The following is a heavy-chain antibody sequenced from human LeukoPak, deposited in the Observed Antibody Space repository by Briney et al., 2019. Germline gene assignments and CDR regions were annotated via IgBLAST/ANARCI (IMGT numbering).Heavy chain of an antibody. D-gene: IGHD2-21*01. J-gene: IGHJ4*02. CDR1: GYSISSGYY. V-gene: IGHV4-38-2*01. CDR3: ARGNPISDY. CDR2: IYHSGST. Sequence: SETLSLTCAVSGYSISSGYYWGWIRQPPGKGLEWIGSIYHSGSTYYNPSLKCRVTISVDTSKNQFSLKLSSVTAADTAVYYCARGNPISDYWGQGTLVTVSS.